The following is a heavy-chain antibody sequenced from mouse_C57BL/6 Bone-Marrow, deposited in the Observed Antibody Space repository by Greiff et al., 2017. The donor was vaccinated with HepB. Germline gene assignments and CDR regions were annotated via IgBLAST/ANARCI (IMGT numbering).Heavy chain of an antibody. CDR1: GYTFTSYW. Sequence: VKLQQPGAELVKPGASVKLSCKASGYTFTSYWMHWVKQRPGQGLEWIGMIHPNSGSTNYNEKFKSKATLTVDKSSSTAYMQLSSLTSEDSAVYYCARSLYYYGSSAAWFAYWGQGTLVTVSA. CDR2: IHPNSGST. J-gene: IGHJ3*01. V-gene: IGHV1-64*01. CDR3: ARSLYYYGSSAAWFAY. D-gene: IGHD1-1*01.